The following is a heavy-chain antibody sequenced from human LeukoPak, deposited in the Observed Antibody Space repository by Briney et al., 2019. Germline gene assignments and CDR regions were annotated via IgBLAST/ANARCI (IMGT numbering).Heavy chain of an antibody. CDR3: ARRIRFNYGGNSGYFDY. Sequence: SETLSLTCAVYGGSFSGYYWSWIRQPAGKGLEWIGRIYTSGSTNYNPSLKSRVTMSVDTSKNQFSLKLSSVTAADTAVYYCARRIRFNYGGNSGYFDYWGQGTLVTVSS. V-gene: IGHV4-59*10. J-gene: IGHJ4*02. CDR2: IYTSGST. D-gene: IGHD4-23*01. CDR1: GGSFSGYY.